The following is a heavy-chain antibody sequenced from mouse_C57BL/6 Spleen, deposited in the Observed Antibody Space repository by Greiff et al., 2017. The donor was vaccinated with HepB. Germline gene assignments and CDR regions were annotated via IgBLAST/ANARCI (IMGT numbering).Heavy chain of an antibody. CDR1: GFTFTDYY. V-gene: IGHV7-3*01. D-gene: IGHD2-3*01. Sequence: EVKVVESGGGLVQPGGSLSLSCAASGFTFTDYYMSWVRQPPGKALEWLGFIRNKANGYTTEYSASVKVRFTISRDNSQSILYLQMNALRAEDSATYYCARWDDGYSWFAYWGQGTLVTVSA. CDR3: ARWDDGYSWFAY. CDR2: IRNKANGYTT. J-gene: IGHJ3*01.